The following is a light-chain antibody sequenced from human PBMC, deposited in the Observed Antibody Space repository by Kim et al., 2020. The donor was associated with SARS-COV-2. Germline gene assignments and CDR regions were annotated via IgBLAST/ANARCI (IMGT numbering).Light chain of an antibody. Sequence: GTSLAWYQHRPGQAPRLLMYDVSNRAAGIPARFSGSGSGTDFTLTITSLDPEDFAVYYCQQRRDWPAYTFGQGTKLEI. V-gene: IGKV3-11*01. CDR2: DVS. J-gene: IGKJ2*01. CDR3: QQRRDWPAYT. CDR1: GTS.